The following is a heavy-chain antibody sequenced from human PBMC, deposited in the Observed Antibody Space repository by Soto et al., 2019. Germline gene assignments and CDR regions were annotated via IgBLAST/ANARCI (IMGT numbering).Heavy chain of an antibody. CDR2: IYYSGST. Sequence: SETLSLTCTVSGGSISSGAYYWSWIRQPPGKGLEWIGYIYYSGSTYYNPSLKSRVTISVDTSKNQFSLKLSSVTAADTAVYYCARLGKKYYDFWSCYSTDYYYYYGMDVWGQGTTVTVSS. V-gene: IGHV4-30-4*01. J-gene: IGHJ6*02. D-gene: IGHD3-3*01. CDR3: ARLGKKYYDFWSCYSTDYYYYYGMDV. CDR1: GGSISSGAYY.